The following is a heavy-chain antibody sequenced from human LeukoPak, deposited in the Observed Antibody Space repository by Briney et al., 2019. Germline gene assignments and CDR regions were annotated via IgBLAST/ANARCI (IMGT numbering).Heavy chain of an antibody. J-gene: IGHJ4*02. CDR3: ARDWELVDY. V-gene: IGHV3-21*06. CDR1: GFTFSTYW. CDR2: ISSSSSHI. Sequence: AGGSLRLSCAASGFTFSTYWMHWVRQTPGKGLEWVSSISSSSSHIYYADSVKGRFTISRDNAKNSLYLQMNSLRAEDTAVYYCARDWELVDYWGQGTLVTVSS. D-gene: IGHD1-26*01.